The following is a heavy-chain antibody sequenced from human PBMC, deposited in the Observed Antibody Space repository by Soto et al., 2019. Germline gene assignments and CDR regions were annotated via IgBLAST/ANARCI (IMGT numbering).Heavy chain of an antibody. Sequence: ASVKVSCKASGYTFTSYDINWVRQATGQGLEWMGWMNPNSGNTGYAQKFQGRVTMTRNTSISTAYMELSSLRSEDTAVYYCASRSICTNGVCYTSDQNSHYYYYGMDVWGQGATVTVSS. CDR2: MNPNSGNT. CDR3: ASRSICTNGVCYTSDQNSHYYYYGMDV. J-gene: IGHJ6*02. D-gene: IGHD2-8*01. V-gene: IGHV1-8*01. CDR1: GYTFTSYD.